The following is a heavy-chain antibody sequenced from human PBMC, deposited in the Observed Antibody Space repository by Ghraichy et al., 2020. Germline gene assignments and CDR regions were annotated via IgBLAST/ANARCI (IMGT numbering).Heavy chain of an antibody. CDR2: IYWDDAE. V-gene: IGHV2-5*02. CDR1: GFSLSSNGVG. J-gene: IGHJ6*02. CDR3: AHTSIKLAGDSYYYVMDV. Sequence: SGPTLVKPTQTLTLTCTFSGFSLSSNGVGVGWIRQSPGEALEWLAVIYWDDAERFSPSLKTRLTITKDTSKNQVVLTVTNMGPVDTATYYCAHTSIKLAGDSYYYVMDVWGQGTTVTVSS. D-gene: IGHD1-1*01.